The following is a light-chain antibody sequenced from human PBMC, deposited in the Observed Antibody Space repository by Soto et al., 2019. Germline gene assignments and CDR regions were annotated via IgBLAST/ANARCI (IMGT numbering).Light chain of an antibody. CDR3: GVWDSNLQLYL. CDR1: WSIGRNY. V-gene: IGLV1-51*01. CDR2: DSY. Sequence: QSALSQPPSLSAAPGQTVTISCSGSWSIGRNYVSWYQQFPGAAPKLLIFDSYRRPSGIPERFSASKSGTSATLDISGLRTGDEAGYYCGVWDSNLQLYLFGSGTKVTVL. J-gene: IGLJ1*01.